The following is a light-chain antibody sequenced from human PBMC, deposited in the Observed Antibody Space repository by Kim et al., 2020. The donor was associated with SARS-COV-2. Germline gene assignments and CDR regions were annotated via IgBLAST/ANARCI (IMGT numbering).Light chain of an antibody. V-gene: IGLV1-40*01. CDR3: QSYDRSLSGSL. CDR1: SSTIGAVND. J-gene: IGLJ2*01. CDR2: GNT. Sequence: QRCTLPWTGNSSTIGAVNDVHWYQHLPGTAPTLLIFGNTNRPSGVPDRFSGSQSGTSASLAINGLQAEDEADYYCQSYDRSLSGSLFGGGTQLTVL.